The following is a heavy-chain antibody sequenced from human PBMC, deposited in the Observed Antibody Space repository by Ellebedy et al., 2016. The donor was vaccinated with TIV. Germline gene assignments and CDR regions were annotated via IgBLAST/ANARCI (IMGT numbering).Heavy chain of an antibody. V-gene: IGHV4-31*03. CDR1: GGSISTSGYY. CDR2: IYYSGDT. CDR3: ARVIAVAGTVLVGAAFDI. D-gene: IGHD6-19*01. J-gene: IGHJ3*02. Sequence: MPSDTLSLTCTFSGGSISTSGYYWSWIRQHPGKGLEWIGYIYYSGDTYYNPSLKSRVTISVDTSKNQFSLKLSSVTAADTAVYYCARVIAVAGTVLVGAAFDIWGQGTMVTVSS.